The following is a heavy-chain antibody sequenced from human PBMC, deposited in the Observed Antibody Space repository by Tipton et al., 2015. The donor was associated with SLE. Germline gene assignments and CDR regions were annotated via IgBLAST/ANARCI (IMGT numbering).Heavy chain of an antibody. Sequence: QSGPEVKKPGSSVKVSCKASGGTFSSYAISWVRQAPGQGLEWMGGIIAYNGNTNYAQKLQGRVTMTTDTSTSTAYMELRSLRSDDTAVYYCATPLRYSGSHYADAFDIWGQGTMVTVSS. CDR1: GGTFSSYA. V-gene: IGHV1-18*01. D-gene: IGHD1-26*01. J-gene: IGHJ3*02. CDR3: ATPLRYSGSHYADAFDI. CDR2: IIAYNGNT.